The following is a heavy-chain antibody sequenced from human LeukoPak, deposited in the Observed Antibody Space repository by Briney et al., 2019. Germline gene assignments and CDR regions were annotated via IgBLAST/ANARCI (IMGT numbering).Heavy chain of an antibody. CDR2: ISGSGGST. Sequence: GGSLRLSCAASGFTFSSYAMSWVRQAPGKGLEWVSAISGSGGSTYYADSVKGRFTISRDNSKNTLYLQMNSLRAEDTAVYYCAYTTTGLGRARSLDYWGQGTLVTVSS. D-gene: IGHD1-26*01. CDR3: AYTTTGLGRARSLDY. CDR1: GFTFSSYA. V-gene: IGHV3-23*01. J-gene: IGHJ4*02.